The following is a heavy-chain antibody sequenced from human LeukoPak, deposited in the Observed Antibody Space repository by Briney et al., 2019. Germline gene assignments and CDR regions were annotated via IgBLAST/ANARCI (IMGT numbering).Heavy chain of an antibody. D-gene: IGHD6-6*01. CDR3: ARGIAARRGWFDP. CDR1: GGSFSGYY. Sequence: PSETPSLTCAVYGGSFSGYYWSWIRQPPGKGLEWIGEINHSGSTNYNPSLKSRVTISVDTSKNQFSLKLSSVTAADTAVYYCARGIAARRGWFDPWGQGTLVTVSS. V-gene: IGHV4-34*01. J-gene: IGHJ5*02. CDR2: INHSGST.